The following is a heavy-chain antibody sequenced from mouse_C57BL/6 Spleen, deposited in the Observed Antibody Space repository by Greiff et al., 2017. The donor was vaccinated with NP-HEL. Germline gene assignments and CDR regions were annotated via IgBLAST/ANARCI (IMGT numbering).Heavy chain of an antibody. Sequence: EVQVVESGEGLVKPGGSLKLSCAASGFTFSSYAMSWVRQTPEKRLEWVAYISSGGDYIYYADTVKGRFTISRDNARNTLYLQMSSLKSEDTAMYYCTRITTVARYAMDYWGQGTSVTVSS. CDR2: ISSGGDYI. CDR3: TRITTVARYAMDY. J-gene: IGHJ4*01. V-gene: IGHV5-9-1*02. D-gene: IGHD1-1*01. CDR1: GFTFSSYA.